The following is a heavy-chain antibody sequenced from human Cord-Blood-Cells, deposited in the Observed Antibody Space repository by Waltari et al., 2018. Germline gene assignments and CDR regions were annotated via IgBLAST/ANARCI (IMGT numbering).Heavy chain of an antibody. D-gene: IGHD2-21*01. CDR3: ATWAGWGWIDWYFDL. CDR1: GFTFSSYE. CDR2: ISSSGSTI. V-gene: IGHV3-48*03. Sequence: EVQLVESGGGLVQPGGSLRLSCAASGFTFSSYEMNWVRQAPGKGLAWVSYISSSGSTIYYADSVKGRFTISRDNAKNSLYLQMNSLRAEDTAVYYCATWAGWGWIDWYFDLWGRGTLVTVSS. J-gene: IGHJ2*01.